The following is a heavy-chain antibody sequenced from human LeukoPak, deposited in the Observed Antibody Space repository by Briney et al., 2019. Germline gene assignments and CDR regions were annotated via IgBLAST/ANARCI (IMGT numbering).Heavy chain of an antibody. CDR1: GFTFSSYS. V-gene: IGHV3-21*01. CDR3: AGALPGYYDSSGYLDY. Sequence: GGYLRLSCAASGFTFSSYSMNWVRQAPGKGLEWVSSISSSSSYIYYADSVKGRFTISRDNAKNSLYLQMNSLRAEDTAVYYCAGALPGYYDSSGYLDYWGQGTLVTVSS. CDR2: ISSSSSYI. J-gene: IGHJ4*02. D-gene: IGHD3-22*01.